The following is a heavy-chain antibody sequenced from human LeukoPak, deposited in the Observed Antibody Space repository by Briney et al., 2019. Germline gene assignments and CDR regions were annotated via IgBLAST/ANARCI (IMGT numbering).Heavy chain of an antibody. V-gene: IGHV4-59*01. CDR2: IYYSGST. D-gene: IGHD5-24*01. Sequence: SETLSLTCTVSGGSISSYYWSWIRQPPGKGLEWIGYIYYSGSTNHNPSLKSRVTISVDTSKNQFSLKLSSVTAADTAVYYCASRRDGYNSYYYGMDVWGQGTTVTVSS. CDR1: GGSISSYY. CDR3: ASRRDGYNSYYYGMDV. J-gene: IGHJ6*02.